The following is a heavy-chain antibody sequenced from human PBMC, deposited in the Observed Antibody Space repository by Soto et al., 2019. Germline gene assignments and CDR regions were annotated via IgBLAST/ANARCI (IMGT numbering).Heavy chain of an antibody. CDR1: GGSISSSSYY. Sequence: SETLSLTCTVSGGSISSSSYYWGWIRQPPGKGLEWIGSIYYSGSTYYNPSLKSRVTISVDTSKNQFSLKLSSVTAADTAVYYCARGMVRGVTLNSNWFDPWGQGTLVTVSS. D-gene: IGHD3-10*01. V-gene: IGHV4-39*01. CDR3: ARGMVRGVTLNSNWFDP. J-gene: IGHJ5*02. CDR2: IYYSGST.